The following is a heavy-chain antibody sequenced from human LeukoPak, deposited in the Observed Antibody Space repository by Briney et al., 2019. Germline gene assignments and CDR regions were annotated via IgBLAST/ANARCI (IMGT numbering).Heavy chain of an antibody. CDR2: INSNTGGT. J-gene: IGHJ5*02. D-gene: IGHD4-17*01. Sequence: ASVKVSCKASGYTFTGYFMHWVRQAPGQGLEWMGRINSNTGGTTYAQKFQGRVTMTRDTSITTAHMELSRLKSDDTAVYYCARGQPYGDYNWFDLWGQGALSPSPQ. CDR1: GYTFTGYF. CDR3: ARGQPYGDYNWFDL. V-gene: IGHV1-2*06.